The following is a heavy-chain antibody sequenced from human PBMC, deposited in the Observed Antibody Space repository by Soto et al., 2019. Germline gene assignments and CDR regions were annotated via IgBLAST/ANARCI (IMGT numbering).Heavy chain of an antibody. CDR1: GGSISSYY. D-gene: IGHD3-3*01. CDR2: IYYSGST. CDR3: AGHDFWSGYSRTDYYYYYMDV. J-gene: IGHJ6*03. V-gene: IGHV4-59*01. Sequence: SETLSLTCTVSGGSISSYYWSWIRQSPGKGLEWIGYIYYSGSTNYNPSLKSRVTISVDTSKNQFSLKLSSVTAADTAVYYCAGHDFWSGYSRTDYYYYYMDVWGKGTTVTVSS.